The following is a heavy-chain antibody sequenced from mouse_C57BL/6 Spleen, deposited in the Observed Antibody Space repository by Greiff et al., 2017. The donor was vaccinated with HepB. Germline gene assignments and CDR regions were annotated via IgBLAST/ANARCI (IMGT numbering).Heavy chain of an antibody. CDR2: INPSTGGT. J-gene: IGHJ2*01. CDR3: ARIDYYGSSYDFDY. CDR1: GYSFTGYY. V-gene: IGHV1-42*01. Sequence: EVQRVESGPELVKPGASVKISCKASGYSFTGYYMNWVKQSPEKSLEWIGEINPSTGGTTYNQKFKAKATLTVDKSSSTAYMQLKSLTSEDSAVYYCARIDYYGSSYDFDYWGQGTTLTVSS. D-gene: IGHD1-1*01.